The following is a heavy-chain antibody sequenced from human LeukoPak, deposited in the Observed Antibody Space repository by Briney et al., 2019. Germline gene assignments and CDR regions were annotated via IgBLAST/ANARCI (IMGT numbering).Heavy chain of an antibody. J-gene: IGHJ4*02. CDR3: AKMGSGSGYYPVGYFDY. V-gene: IGHV3-23*01. CDR1: GFTFSSYA. D-gene: IGHD3-22*01. CDR2: ISGSGGST. Sequence: PGGSLRLSCAASGFTFSSYAMSWVRQAPGKGLEWVSAISGSGGSTYYADSVKGRFTISRDNSKNTLYLQMNSLRAEDTAVYYCAKMGSGSGYYPVGYFDYWGQGTLVTVSS.